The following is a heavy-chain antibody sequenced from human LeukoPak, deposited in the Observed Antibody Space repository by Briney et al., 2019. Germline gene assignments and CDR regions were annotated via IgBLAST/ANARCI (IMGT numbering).Heavy chain of an antibody. CDR1: GFTFSSYA. J-gene: IGHJ6*02. D-gene: IGHD3-22*01. V-gene: IGHV3-30-3*01. Sequence: GGSLRLSCAASGFTFSSYAMHWVRQAPGKGLEWVAVISYDGSNKYCADSVKGRFTISRDNSKNTLYLQMNSLRAEDTAVYYCARGGEGMIVVVITAPLGMDVWGQGTTVTVSS. CDR2: ISYDGSNK. CDR3: ARGGEGMIVVVITAPLGMDV.